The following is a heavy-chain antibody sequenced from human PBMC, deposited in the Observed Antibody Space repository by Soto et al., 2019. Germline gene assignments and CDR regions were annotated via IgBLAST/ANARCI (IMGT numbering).Heavy chain of an antibody. CDR2: IYGDDDH. Sequence: QITLKESGPTLVRPTQTLTLTCTFSGFSLSTSEVGVGWIRQPPGKALEWLALIYGDDDHRYSPSLKTRLTITKDTSRNQVVLTMTKLDPADTGTYYCAREVYSSTYFDSWGQGTLVTVSS. CDR1: GFSLSTSEVG. D-gene: IGHD6-13*01. J-gene: IGHJ4*02. V-gene: IGHV2-5*02. CDR3: AREVYSSTYFDS.